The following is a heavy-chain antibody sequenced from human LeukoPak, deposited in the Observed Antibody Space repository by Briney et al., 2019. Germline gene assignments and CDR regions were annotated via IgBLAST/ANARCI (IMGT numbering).Heavy chain of an antibody. D-gene: IGHD1-26*01. CDR3: ARAPREIVGATNNWFDP. J-gene: IGHJ5*02. CDR1: GYSISSGYY. V-gene: IGHV4-38-2*02. CDR2: IYHSGST. Sequence: SETLSLTCTVSGYSISSGYYWGWIRQPPGKGLEWIGSIYHSGSTYYNPSLKSRVTISVDTSKNQFSLKLSSVTAADTAVYYCARAPREIVGATNNWFDPWGQGTLVTVSS.